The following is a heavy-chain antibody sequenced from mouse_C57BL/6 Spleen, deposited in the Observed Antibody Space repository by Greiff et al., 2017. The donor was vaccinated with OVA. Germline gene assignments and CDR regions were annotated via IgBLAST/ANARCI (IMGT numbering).Heavy chain of an antibody. CDR2: IYPSDSET. Sequence: QVQLQQPGAELVRPGSSVKLSCKASGYTFTSYWMDWVKRRPGQGLEWIGNIYPSDSETHYNQKFKDKATLTVDKSSSTAYMQLSSLTSEDSAVYYCARKRRSPFYAMDYWGQGTSVTVSS. J-gene: IGHJ4*01. CDR1: GYTFTSYW. V-gene: IGHV1-61*01. CDR3: ARKRRSPFYAMDY.